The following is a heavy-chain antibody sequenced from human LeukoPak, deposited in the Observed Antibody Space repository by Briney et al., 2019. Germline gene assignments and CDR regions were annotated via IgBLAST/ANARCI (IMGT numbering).Heavy chain of an antibody. CDR3: VRLGCSSASCYLPYQYYYMDV. V-gene: IGHV3-7*01. CDR1: GFTFNTYW. D-gene: IGHD2-2*01. CDR2: IKQGGSEK. Sequence: GGSLRLSCAASGFTFNTYWMSWVRQAPGKGLEWVANIKQGGSEKYYVGSVKGRFTISRDNAKSSLYLQVNGLRAEDTAVYYCVRLGCSSASCYLPYQYYYMDVWGKGTTVTVSS. J-gene: IGHJ6*03.